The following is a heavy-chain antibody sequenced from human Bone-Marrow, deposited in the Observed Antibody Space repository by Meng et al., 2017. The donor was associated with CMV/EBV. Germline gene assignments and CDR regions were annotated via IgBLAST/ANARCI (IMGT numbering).Heavy chain of an antibody. CDR3: ARGRLYGARRGYSGWYFDL. CDR2: ISSSSSTI. Sequence: GESLKISCAASGFTFSSYSMNWVRQAPGKGLEWVSYISSSSSTIYYADSVKGRFTISRDNSKNTLYLQMNSLRAEDTAVYHCARGRLYGARRGYSGWYFDLWGRGTLVTVSS. J-gene: IGHJ2*01. D-gene: IGHD5-12*01. V-gene: IGHV3-48*01. CDR1: GFTFSSYS.